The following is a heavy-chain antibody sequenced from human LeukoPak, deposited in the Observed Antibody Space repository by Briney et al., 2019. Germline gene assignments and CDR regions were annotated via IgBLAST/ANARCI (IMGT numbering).Heavy chain of an antibody. Sequence: GASVKVSCKVSGYTLTELSMHWVRQAPGKGLEWKGGFDPEDGETIYAQKFQGRVTMTEDTSTDTAYMELSSLRSEDTAVYYCATDMEDTAMAPFDYWGQGTLVTVSS. V-gene: IGHV1-24*01. CDR1: GYTLTELS. CDR3: ATDMEDTAMAPFDY. D-gene: IGHD5-18*01. CDR2: FDPEDGET. J-gene: IGHJ4*02.